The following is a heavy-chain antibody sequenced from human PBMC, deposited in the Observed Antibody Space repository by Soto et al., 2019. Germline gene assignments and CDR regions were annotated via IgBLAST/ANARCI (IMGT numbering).Heavy chain of an antibody. D-gene: IGHD3-22*01. Sequence: GSLRLSCAASVFTCINYWMSWVRQAPGKGLEWVANIKEDGGEKFYVDSVRGRFTISRDNAKNSVYLQMNSLRAEDTAVYYCARDNYYDSCGHYWGQGTLVTVSS. J-gene: IGHJ4*02. V-gene: IGHV3-7*01. CDR3: ARDNYYDSCGHY. CDR2: IKEDGGEK. CDR1: VFTCINYW.